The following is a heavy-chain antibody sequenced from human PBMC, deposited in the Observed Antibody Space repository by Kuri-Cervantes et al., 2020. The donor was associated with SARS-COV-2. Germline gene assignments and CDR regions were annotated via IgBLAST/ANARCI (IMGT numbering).Heavy chain of an antibody. CDR2: IKHDGSER. V-gene: IGHV3-7*01. J-gene: IGHJ4*02. D-gene: IGHD5-24*01. CDR1: GFSISDRAYW. Sequence: GKSLKISCTASGFSISDRAYWMTWVRQTPGKGLEWVANIKHDGSERFYVDSVKGRFTISRDNAKNSLYLQMDSLRAEDTAVYYCVREKGGRLQGDYWGQGTLVTVSS. CDR3: VREKGGRLQGDY.